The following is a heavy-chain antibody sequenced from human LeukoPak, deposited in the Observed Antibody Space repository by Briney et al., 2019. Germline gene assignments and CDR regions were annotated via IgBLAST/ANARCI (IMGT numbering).Heavy chain of an antibody. CDR2: IYSSGST. CDR3: ARECLSSICPYNNMDV. V-gene: IGHV4-4*07. D-gene: IGHD2-2*01. J-gene: IGHJ6*02. Sequence: PSETLSLTCTVSGGSISSSYWTWIRQPAGKGLEWIGRIYSSGSTNYNPSLKSRLTMSVDTSRNQFSLKLNSVTAADTAVYYCARECLSSICPYNNMDVWGQGTTVTVSS. CDR1: GGSISSSY.